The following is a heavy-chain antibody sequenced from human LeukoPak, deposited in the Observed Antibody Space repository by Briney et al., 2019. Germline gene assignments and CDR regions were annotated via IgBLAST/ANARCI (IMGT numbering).Heavy chain of an antibody. CDR2: INPNSGGT. CDR1: GYTFNVYY. Sequence: ASVKVSFKASGYTFNVYYMHWVRQAPGQGLEWMGWINPNSGGTNYAQKFQGRVTMTRDTSISTAYMDLSRLRSDDTAVYYCARVRRGIVVVVAAANWFDPWGQGTLVTVSS. J-gene: IGHJ5*02. V-gene: IGHV1-2*02. D-gene: IGHD2-15*01. CDR3: ARVRRGIVVVVAAANWFDP.